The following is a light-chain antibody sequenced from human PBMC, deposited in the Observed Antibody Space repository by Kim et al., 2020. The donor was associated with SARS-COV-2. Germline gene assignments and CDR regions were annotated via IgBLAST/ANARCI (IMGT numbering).Light chain of an antibody. J-gene: IGKJ2*03. Sequence: EIVLTQSPGTLYLSQGERATLSCRASQSVSSYYLAWYQQKPCQAPRLLIYGASSRSTGIPDRFSGSGSGTDFTLTISRLEPEDFAVYYCQQYFSSPYSFGQGTKLEIK. CDR3: QQYFSSPYS. V-gene: IGKV3-20*01. CDR1: QSVSSYY. CDR2: GAS.